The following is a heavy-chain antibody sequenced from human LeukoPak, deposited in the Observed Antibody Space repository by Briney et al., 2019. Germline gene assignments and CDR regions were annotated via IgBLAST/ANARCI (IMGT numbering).Heavy chain of an antibody. CDR3: ARELVEPGLWYFDL. J-gene: IGHJ2*01. Sequence: GGSLRLSCAASGFTFSSYDMHWVRQATGKGLEWVSAIGSAGSTHYADSVKGRFTISRENAKNSLYIQMNSLTDGDTAVYYCARELVEPGLWYFDLWGRGTLVTVSS. V-gene: IGHV3-13*01. D-gene: IGHD1-1*01. CDR1: GFTFSSYD. CDR2: IGSAGST.